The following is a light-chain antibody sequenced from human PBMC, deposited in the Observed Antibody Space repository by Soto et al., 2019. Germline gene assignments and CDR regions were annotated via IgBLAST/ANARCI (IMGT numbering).Light chain of an antibody. Sequence: EIVLTQSPATLTLSPGDRATLSCRASQSVRSSLAWYQQKPGQAPRLLIYDASSRATGIPDRFSGSGSGTDFTLTISRLEPEDFAVYYCQQYGSSPYTFGQGTKLEIK. V-gene: IGKV3-20*01. CDR2: DAS. J-gene: IGKJ2*01. CDR3: QQYGSSPYT. CDR1: QSVRSS.